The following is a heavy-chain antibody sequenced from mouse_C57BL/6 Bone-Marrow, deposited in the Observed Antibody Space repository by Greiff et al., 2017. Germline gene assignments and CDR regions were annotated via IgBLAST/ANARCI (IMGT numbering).Heavy chain of an antibody. V-gene: IGHV1-81*01. Sequence: QVHVKQSGAELARPGASVKLSCKASGYTFTSYGISWVKQRTGQGLEWIGEIYPRSGNTYYNEKFKGKATLTADQSSSTAYMELRSLTSEDSAVYVCATGSSTEGYIDYWGQGTSVTVSS. CDR2: IYPRSGNT. CDR1: GYTFTSYG. J-gene: IGHJ4*01. D-gene: IGHD1-1*01. CDR3: ATGSSTEGYIDY.